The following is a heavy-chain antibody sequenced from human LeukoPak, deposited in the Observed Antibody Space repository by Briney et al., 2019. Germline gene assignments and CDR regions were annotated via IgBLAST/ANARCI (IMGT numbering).Heavy chain of an antibody. CDR3: ARVSELTPLTSGTSPSTVYYGMDV. V-gene: IGHV1-18*01. CDR2: ISAYNGNT. Sequence: GASVKVSCKASGYTFTSYGISWVRQAPGQGLEWMGWISAYNGNTNYAQKLQGRVAMTTDTSTSTAYMELRSLRSDDTAVYYCARVSELTPLTSGTSPSTVYYGMDVWGQGITVTVSS. CDR1: GYTFTSYG. J-gene: IGHJ6*02. D-gene: IGHD1-7*01.